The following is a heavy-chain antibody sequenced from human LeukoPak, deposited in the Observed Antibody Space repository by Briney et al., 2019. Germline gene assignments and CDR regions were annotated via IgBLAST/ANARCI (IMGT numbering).Heavy chain of an antibody. CDR2: VSYTGRT. CDR1: GGSLSVHS. J-gene: IGHJ3*01. Sequence: SETLSLTCTVSGGSLSVHSWSWVRHPPANRLEWVGYVSYTGRTKYNPSLQSRVTISIETSKIQFSLKLTSVTSADTAVYSCARLLDNDISGDPDTFDVWGQGRTVIASS. D-gene: IGHD3-22*01. V-gene: IGHV4-59*11. CDR3: ARLLDNDISGDPDTFDV.